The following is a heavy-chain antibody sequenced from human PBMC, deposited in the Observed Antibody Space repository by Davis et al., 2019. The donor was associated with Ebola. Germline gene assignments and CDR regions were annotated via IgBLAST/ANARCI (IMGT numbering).Heavy chain of an antibody. CDR3: ASLRRTITGMDDGFDI. CDR1: GNSFTSHW. Sequence: GESLKISCKDSGNSFTSHWIGWVRQMPGKGLDWMGIIYTCDSDTRYSPSFRGQVTISADKSMKTAFLQWSSLKASDSGMYYCASLRRTITGMDDGFDIWGQGTMVTVSS. D-gene: IGHD2-8*02. V-gene: IGHV5-51*01. CDR2: IYTCDSDT. J-gene: IGHJ3*02.